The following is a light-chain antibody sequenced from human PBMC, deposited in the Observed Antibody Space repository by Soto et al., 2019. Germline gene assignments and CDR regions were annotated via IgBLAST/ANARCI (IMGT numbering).Light chain of an antibody. Sequence: QSALTQPRSVSGSPGQSVTISCTGTSSDVGGYNYVSWYQQHPGKAPKLMIYDVNKRPPGVPDRFSGSKSGNTASLTISGLQAEDEADYYCCSYAGSYTVVFGGGTKVTVL. CDR1: SSDVGGYNY. J-gene: IGLJ2*01. V-gene: IGLV2-11*01. CDR2: DVN. CDR3: CSYAGSYTVV.